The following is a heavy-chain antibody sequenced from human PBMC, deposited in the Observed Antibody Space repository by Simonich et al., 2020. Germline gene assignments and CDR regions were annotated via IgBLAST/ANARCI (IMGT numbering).Heavy chain of an antibody. J-gene: IGHJ4*02. D-gene: IGHD5-12*01. V-gene: IGHV4-59*08. CDR3: ARHDRWLQFYFDY. CDR2: IYYSGTT. CDR1: GGSISSYY. Sequence: QVQLQESGPGLVKPSETLSLTCTVSGGSISSYYWSWIRQPPGKGLEWIGYIYYSGTTHNNPSPKSRVTISVDTSKNQFSLKLSSVTAADTAVYYCARHDRWLQFYFDYWGQGTLVTVSS.